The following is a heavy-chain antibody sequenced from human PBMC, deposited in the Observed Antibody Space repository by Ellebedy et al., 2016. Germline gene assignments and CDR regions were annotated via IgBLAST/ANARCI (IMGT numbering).Heavy chain of an antibody. Sequence: GGSLRLSCAASGFSVSSSYISWVRQAPGKGLEWVSMLTPDAATAYVDSVKGRFTLSRDNSKNTVYLQMNSLTAEETAVYFCAKSGYSYAWGYWGQGTLVTVSS. CDR2: LTPDAAT. CDR1: GFSVSSSY. J-gene: IGHJ4*02. D-gene: IGHD5-18*01. CDR3: AKSGYSYAWGY. V-gene: IGHV3-53*01.